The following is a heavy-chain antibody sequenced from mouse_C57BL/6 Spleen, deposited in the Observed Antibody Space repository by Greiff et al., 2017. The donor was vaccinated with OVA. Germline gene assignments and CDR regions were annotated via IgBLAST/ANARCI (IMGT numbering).Heavy chain of an antibody. V-gene: IGHV1-18*01. D-gene: IGHD1-1*01. J-gene: IGHJ3*01. CDR1: GYTFTDYN. CDR2: INPNNGGT. CDR3: ARHGSMEFAY. Sequence: EVKLMESGPELVKPGASVKIPCKASGYTFTDYNMDWVKQSHGKSLEWIGDINPNNGGTIYNQKFKGKATLTVDKSSSTAYMELRSLTSEDTAVYYCARHGSMEFAYWGQGTLVTVSA.